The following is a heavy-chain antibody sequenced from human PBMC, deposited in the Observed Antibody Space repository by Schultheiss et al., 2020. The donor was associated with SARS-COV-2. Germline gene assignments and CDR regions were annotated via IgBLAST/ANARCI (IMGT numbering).Heavy chain of an antibody. D-gene: IGHD1-26*01. Sequence: GGSLRLSCAASGFTFSSYSMNWVRQAPGKGLEWVSYISSSSSTIYYADSVKGRFTISRDNAKNSLYLQMNSLRAEDTAVYYCARDQELLSTYYYYGMDVWGQGTTVTVSS. CDR1: GFTFSSYS. CDR3: ARDQELLSTYYYYGMDV. V-gene: IGHV3-48*01. CDR2: ISSSSSTI. J-gene: IGHJ6*02.